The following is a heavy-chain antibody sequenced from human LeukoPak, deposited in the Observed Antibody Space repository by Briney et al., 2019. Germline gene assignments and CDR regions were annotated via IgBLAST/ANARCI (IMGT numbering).Heavy chain of an antibody. V-gene: IGHV1-18*01. Sequence: ASVKVSCKASGYTFTSYGISWVRQAPGQGLEWMGWISAHNGNTNYAQKLQGRVTMTTDTSTSTAYMELRSLRSDDTAVYYCARDHSSGWQGGYWGQGTLVTVSS. CDR3: ARDHSSGWQGGY. J-gene: IGHJ4*02. D-gene: IGHD6-19*01. CDR2: ISAHNGNT. CDR1: GYTFTSYG.